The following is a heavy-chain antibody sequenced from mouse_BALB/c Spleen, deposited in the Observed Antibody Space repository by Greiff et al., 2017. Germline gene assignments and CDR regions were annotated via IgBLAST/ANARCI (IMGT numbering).Heavy chain of an antibody. CDR1: GFNIKDYY. D-gene: IGHD1-1*01. CDR2: IDPENGDT. CDR3: TPHYYGSSYRFDY. J-gene: IGHJ2*01. Sequence: VQLQQSGAELVRSGASVKLSCTASGFNIKDYYMHWVKQRPEQGLEWIGWIDPENGDTEYAPKFQGKATMTADTSSNPAYLQLSSLTSEDTAVYYCTPHYYGSSYRFDYWGQGTTLTVSS. V-gene: IGHV14-4*02.